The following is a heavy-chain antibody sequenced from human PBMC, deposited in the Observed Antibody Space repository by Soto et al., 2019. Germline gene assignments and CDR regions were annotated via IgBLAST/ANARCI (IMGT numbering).Heavy chain of an antibody. D-gene: IGHD3-22*01. CDR3: AGGVRRYYDSSGYYFFDY. V-gene: IGHV1-2*04. CDR2: INPNSGGT. CDR1: GYTFTGYY. Sequence: GASVKVSCKASGYTFTGYYMHWVRQAPGQGLEWMGWINPNSGGTNYAQKFQGWVTMTRDTSISTAYMELSRLRSDDTAVYYCAGGVRRYYDSSGYYFFDYWGQGTLVTVSS. J-gene: IGHJ4*02.